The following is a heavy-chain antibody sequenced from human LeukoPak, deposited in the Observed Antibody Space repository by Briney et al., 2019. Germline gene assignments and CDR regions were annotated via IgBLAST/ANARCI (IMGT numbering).Heavy chain of an antibody. J-gene: IGHJ5*02. Sequence: GGSLRLSCAASGFTFSSYSMNWVRQAPGKGLEWVSSISSSSSYIYYADSVKGRFTISRDNAKNSLYLQMNSLRAEGTAVYYCARDCISGSGYPLGWFDPWGQGTLVTVSS. CDR2: ISSSSSYI. V-gene: IGHV3-21*01. CDR3: ARDCISGSGYPLGWFDP. D-gene: IGHD1-20*01. CDR1: GFTFSSYS.